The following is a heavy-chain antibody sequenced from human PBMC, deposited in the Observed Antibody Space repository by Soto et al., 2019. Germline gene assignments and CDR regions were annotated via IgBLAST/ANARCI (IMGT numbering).Heavy chain of an antibody. D-gene: IGHD2-2*01. CDR3: ARDAYCSSTSCSSPYYYYGMDV. CDR2: IIPIFGTA. CDR1: GGTFSSYA. Sequence: QVQLVQSGAEVKKPGSSVKVSCKASGGTFSSYAISWVRQAPGQGLEWMGGIIPIFGTANYAQKFQGRVTITADDSTSTAYMELSSLRSEDTAVYYCARDAYCSSTSCSSPYYYYGMDVWGQGTTVTVSS. J-gene: IGHJ6*02. V-gene: IGHV1-69*01.